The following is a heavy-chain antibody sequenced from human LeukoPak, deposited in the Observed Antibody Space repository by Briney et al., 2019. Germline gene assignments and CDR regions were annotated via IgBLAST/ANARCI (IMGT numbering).Heavy chain of an antibody. CDR3: ARQTTVTTNLDY. J-gene: IGHJ4*02. CDR2: IIPILGIA. V-gene: IGHV1-69*02. CDR1: GCTFSSYT. Sequence: ASVKVSCKTSGCTFSSYTISWVRQAPGQGLEWMGRIIPILGIANYAQKFQGRVTITADKSTSTAYMELSSLRSEDTAVYCCARQTTVTTNLDYWGQGTLVTVSS. D-gene: IGHD4-17*01.